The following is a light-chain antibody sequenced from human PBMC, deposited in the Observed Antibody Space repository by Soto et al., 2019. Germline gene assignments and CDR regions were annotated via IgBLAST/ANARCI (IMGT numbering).Light chain of an antibody. CDR1: QSVSSN. CDR3: QHYNNWPFT. J-gene: IGKJ2*01. Sequence: EIVMTQSPATLSVSPGERATLSCRASQSVSSNLAWYQQKPGQAPSLLIYGASARATGIPARFSGSGSGTEFTLTISNMQSEDFAVYYCQHYNNWPFTFGQGTKVEIK. V-gene: IGKV3-15*01. CDR2: GAS.